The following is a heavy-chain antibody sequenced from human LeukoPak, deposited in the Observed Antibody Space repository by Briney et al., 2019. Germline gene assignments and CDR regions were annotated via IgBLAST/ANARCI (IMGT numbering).Heavy chain of an antibody. V-gene: IGHV3-21*01. Sequence: GGPLRLSCAASGFTFSSYSMNWVRQAPGKGLEWVSSISSSSSYIYYADSVKGRFTISRDNAKNSLYLQMNSLRAEDTAVYYCASHARHYDILTGCAPPSDYWGQGTLVTVSS. J-gene: IGHJ4*02. CDR3: ASHARHYDILTGCAPPSDY. CDR2: ISSSSSYI. D-gene: IGHD3-9*01. CDR1: GFTFSSYS.